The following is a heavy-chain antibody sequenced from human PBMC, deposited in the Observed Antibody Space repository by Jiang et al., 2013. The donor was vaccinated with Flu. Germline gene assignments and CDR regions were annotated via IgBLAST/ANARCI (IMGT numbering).Heavy chain of an antibody. D-gene: IGHD5-24*01. Sequence: WVAVISYDGSNKYYADSVKGRFTISRDNSKNTLYLQMNSLRAEDTAVYYCARDHYIYYYFDYWGQGTLVTVSS. J-gene: IGHJ4*02. CDR3: ARDHYIYYYFDY. CDR2: ISYDGSNK. V-gene: IGHV3-30*01.